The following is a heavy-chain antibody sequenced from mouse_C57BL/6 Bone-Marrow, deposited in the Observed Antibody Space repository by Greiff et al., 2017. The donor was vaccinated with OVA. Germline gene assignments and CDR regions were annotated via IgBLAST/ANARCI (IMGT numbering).Heavy chain of an antibody. CDR3: VRRSYAMDD. CDR1: GFSFNTYA. Sequence: EVQRVESGAGLVQPKASLKLSCAASGFSFNTYAMNWVRQAPGQGLEWVARIRSKSNNYATYYADSVKDRFTISRDESESRLYMQMNNVKNEETARYYCVRRSYAMDDWGQGTSVTVSS. V-gene: IGHV10-1*01. CDR2: IRSKSNNYAT. J-gene: IGHJ4*01.